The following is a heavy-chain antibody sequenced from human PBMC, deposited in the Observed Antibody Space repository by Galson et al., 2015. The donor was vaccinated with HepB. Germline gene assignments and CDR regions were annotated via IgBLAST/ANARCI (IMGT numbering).Heavy chain of an antibody. J-gene: IGHJ3*02. Sequence: SLRLSCAASGFTFSSYSMNWVRQAPGKGLEWVSAISGSGGSTYYADSVKGRFTISRDNSKNTLYLQMNSLRAEDTAVYYCAKVAIMVPTGGAFDIWGQGTMVTVSS. D-gene: IGHD4/OR15-4a*01. CDR1: GFTFSSYS. V-gene: IGHV3-23*01. CDR3: AKVAIMVPTGGAFDI. CDR2: ISGSGGST.